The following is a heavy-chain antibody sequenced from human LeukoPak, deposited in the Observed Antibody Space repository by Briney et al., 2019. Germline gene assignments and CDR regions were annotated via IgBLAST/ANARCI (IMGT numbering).Heavy chain of an antibody. CDR3: ATLAVAGTLDDY. V-gene: IGHV3-30-3*01. J-gene: IGHJ4*02. CDR1: GFTFSSYA. D-gene: IGHD6-19*01. CDR2: ISYDGSNK. Sequence: GRSLRLSCAASGFTFSSYAKHWVRQAPGKGLEWVAVISYDGSNKYYADSVKGRFTISRDNSKNTLYLQMNSLRAEDTAVYYCATLAVAGTLDDYWGQGTLVTVSS.